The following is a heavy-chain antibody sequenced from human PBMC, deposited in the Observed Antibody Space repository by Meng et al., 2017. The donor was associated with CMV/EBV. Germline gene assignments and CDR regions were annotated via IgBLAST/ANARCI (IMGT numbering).Heavy chain of an antibody. D-gene: IGHD6-19*01. J-gene: IGHJ6*02. CDR1: GYTFTSYA. Sequence: ASVKVSCKASGYTFTSYAMHWVRQAPGQRLEWMGWSNAGNGNTKYSQEFQGRVTITRDTSASTAYMELSSLRSEDTAVYYCARALVAGHSYYYGMDVWGQGTTVTVSS. V-gene: IGHV1-3*02. CDR2: SNAGNGNT. CDR3: ARALVAGHSYYYGMDV.